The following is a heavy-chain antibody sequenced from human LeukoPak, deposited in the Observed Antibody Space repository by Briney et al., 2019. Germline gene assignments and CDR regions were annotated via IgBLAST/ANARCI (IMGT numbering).Heavy chain of an antibody. V-gene: IGHV3-7*01. Sequence: GGSLRLSCAASGFIFSTYWMTWVRQAPGKGLEWVATIKYDGDEKFYVDSVTGRFTISRDNAKNSLYLQMNSLTAEDTAVYYCVRESFSRGDFNWGQGTLVTVSS. CDR1: GFIFSTYW. J-gene: IGHJ4*02. CDR3: VRESFSRGDFN. D-gene: IGHD7-27*01. CDR2: IKYDGDEK.